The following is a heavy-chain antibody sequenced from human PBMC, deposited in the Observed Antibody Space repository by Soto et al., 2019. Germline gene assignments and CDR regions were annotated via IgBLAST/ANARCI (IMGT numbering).Heavy chain of an antibody. J-gene: IGHJ5*02. D-gene: IGHD5-12*01. CDR2: ISRSGDT. CDR3: ARVHASGHGVDL. Sequence: SETLSLTCAVSSYSIRSGDYWAWIRQSPGTGLEWFGSISRSGDTFYHPSLRSRVTLSVDGSKNQVFLELTSVTAADTALYYCARVHASGHGVDLWGQGTLVTVSS. V-gene: IGHV4-38-2*01. CDR1: SYSIRSGDY.